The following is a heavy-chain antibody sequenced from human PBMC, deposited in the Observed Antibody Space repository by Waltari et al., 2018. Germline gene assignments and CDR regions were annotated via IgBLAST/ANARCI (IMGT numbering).Heavy chain of an antibody. Sequence: QVQLQESGPGLVKPSQTLFLTCTVSGGSISDGGHFWSWLRQLPGKGLEWIGYIYYSGGTYYNPSLKSRVTMSVDKSKNQFSLKLSAVTAPDTAIYYCARDRYYGSGSTWFDPWGQGTLVTVSS. CDR2: IYYSGGT. V-gene: IGHV4-31*03. CDR3: ARDRYYGSGSTWFDP. J-gene: IGHJ5*02. D-gene: IGHD3-10*01. CDR1: GGSISDGGHF.